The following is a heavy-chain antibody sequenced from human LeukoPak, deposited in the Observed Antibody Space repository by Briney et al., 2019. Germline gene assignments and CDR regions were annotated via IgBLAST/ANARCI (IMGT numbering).Heavy chain of an antibody. CDR2: MNPNNGNT. D-gene: IGHD4/OR15-4a*01. CDR1: GYTFTSNN. J-gene: IGHJ6*03. V-gene: IGHV1-8*01. Sequence: ASVKVSCKASGYTFTSNNIDWVRQAPGQGLEGMGWMNPNNGNTGYAQKFRGRVTMTRDIAITTAYRELSSLGSEDTAVYYCARAVTNYNPLDVWGKGTSVTVSS. CDR3: ARAVTNYNPLDV.